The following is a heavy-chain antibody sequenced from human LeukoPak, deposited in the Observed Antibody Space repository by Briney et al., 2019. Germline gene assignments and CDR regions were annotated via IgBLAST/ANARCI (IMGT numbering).Heavy chain of an antibody. CDR1: GFTFSSYW. CDR2: IKQDGSEK. D-gene: IGHD2-2*01. J-gene: IGHJ5*02. V-gene: IGHV3-7*01. CDR3: ARGTSYSPNWFDP. Sequence: GGSLRLSCAASGFTFSSYWMSWVRQAPGKGLEWVASIKQDGSEKYYVDSVKGRFTISRDNARNSLYLQMNSLRAEDTAVYYCARGTSYSPNWFDPWGQGTLVTVSS.